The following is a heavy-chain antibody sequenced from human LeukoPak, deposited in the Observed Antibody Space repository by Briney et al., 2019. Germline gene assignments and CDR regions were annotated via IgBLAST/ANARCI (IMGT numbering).Heavy chain of an antibody. Sequence: PGGSLRLSCAASEFTFSGFWMNWVRQAPGEGLQWVGNIRQDGRQTHYSDAVQGRSTISRDNAQKSLYLQMNSLGPEDTAVYYCARDGQSSGTFDYWGQGTLVTVSS. D-gene: IGHD3-10*01. J-gene: IGHJ4*02. V-gene: IGHV3-7*01. CDR3: ARDGQSSGTFDY. CDR1: EFTFSGFW. CDR2: IRQDGRQT.